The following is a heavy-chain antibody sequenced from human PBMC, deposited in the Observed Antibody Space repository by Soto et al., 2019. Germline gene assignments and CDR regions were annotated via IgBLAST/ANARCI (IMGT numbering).Heavy chain of an antibody. CDR1: GFTFSSYW. CDR3: VRTSLVVAAATREDY. Sequence: EVQLVESGGVLVQPGGSLRLACAASGFTFSSYWMHWVRQAPVKGLVWVSRINSDGSSTGYADSVKGRCTISRDNAKKTLYLQMNSLRAEDTAVYYCVRTSLVVAAATREDYWGQGTLVTVSS. V-gene: IGHV3-74*01. J-gene: IGHJ4*02. CDR2: INSDGSST. D-gene: IGHD2-15*01.